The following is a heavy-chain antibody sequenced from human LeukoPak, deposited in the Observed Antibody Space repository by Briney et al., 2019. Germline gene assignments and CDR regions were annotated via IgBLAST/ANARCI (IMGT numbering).Heavy chain of an antibody. V-gene: IGHV3-7*04. J-gene: IGHJ3*01. CDR3: ARDHGWQSFDL. D-gene: IGHD6-19*01. CDR1: GFTFSSYW. CDR2: IKRDGSEK. Sequence: GGSLRLSCAASGFTFSSYWMTWVRQAPGRGLEWVANIKRDGSEKNYVDSVKGRFTISRDNGKNSLYLQMNSLRVEDTAVYYCARDHGWQSFDLWGQGTMLTVSS.